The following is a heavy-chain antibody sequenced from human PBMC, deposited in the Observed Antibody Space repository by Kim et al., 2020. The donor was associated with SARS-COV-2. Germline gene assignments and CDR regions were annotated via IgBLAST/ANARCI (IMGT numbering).Heavy chain of an antibody. CDR1: NGSISSHY. J-gene: IGHJ3*02. Sequence: SETLSLTCIVSNGSISSHYWSWIRQSPGKGLEWIGYIFYSGNTNYNPSLMSRVTISMDTSKNQFSLKLTSVTAADTAVYYCARDREVPYCGGDCHTFRAFDIWGQGTMVTVSS. CDR3: ARDREVPYCGGDCHTFRAFDI. CDR2: IFYSGNT. V-gene: IGHV4-59*11. D-gene: IGHD2-21*02.